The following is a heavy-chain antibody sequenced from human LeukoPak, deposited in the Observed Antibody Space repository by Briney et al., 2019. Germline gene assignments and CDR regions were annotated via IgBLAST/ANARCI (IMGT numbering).Heavy chain of an antibody. CDR1: GGSISSYY. CDR3: AILGYSGYDFYFDY. CDR2: IYYSGST. V-gene: IGHV4-59*01. D-gene: IGHD5-12*01. Sequence: PSETLSLTCTVSGGSISSYYWSWIRQPPGKGLEWIGYIYYSGSTNYNPSLKSRVTISVDTSKNQFSLKLSSVTAVDTAVYYCAILGYSGYDFYFDYWGQGTLVTVSS. J-gene: IGHJ4*02.